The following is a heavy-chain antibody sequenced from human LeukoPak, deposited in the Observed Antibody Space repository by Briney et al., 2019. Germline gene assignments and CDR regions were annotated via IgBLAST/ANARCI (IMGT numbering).Heavy chain of an antibody. CDR1: VYTFTSYY. CDR2: INPDNGGT. V-gene: IGHV1-2*02. CDR3: ARSPSGELDY. J-gene: IGHJ4*02. D-gene: IGHD1-26*01. Sequence: GASVKVSCKTSVYTFTSYYIHWVRQAPGQGLGYMGWINPDNGGTNYAQNFQGRVIMTRATSISTAYMQLSRLTSDDTAVYYCARSPSGELDYWGRGTLVSVSS.